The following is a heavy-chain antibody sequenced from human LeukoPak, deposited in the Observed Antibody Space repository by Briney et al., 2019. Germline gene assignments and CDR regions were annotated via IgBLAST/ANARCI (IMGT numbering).Heavy chain of an antibody. CDR1: GYSFTGYH. CDR2: IYPNSGGT. CDR3: ARDRPSNGIVGAATDAFDI. J-gene: IGHJ3*02. Sequence: ASVKVSCKASGYSFTGYHMHWVRQAPGQGLEWMGWIYPNSGGTKYAQRFQGRVTMTRDTSISTAYMELSSRRSDDTAIYYCARDRPSNGIVGAATDAFDIWGQGTVVTVSS. V-gene: IGHV1-2*02. D-gene: IGHD1-26*01.